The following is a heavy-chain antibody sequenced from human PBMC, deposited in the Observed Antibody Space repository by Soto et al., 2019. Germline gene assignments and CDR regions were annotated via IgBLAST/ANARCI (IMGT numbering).Heavy chain of an antibody. D-gene: IGHD6-6*01. Sequence: ASVKVSCKASGYTFTSYGISWVRQAPGQGLEWMGWISAYNGNTNYAQKLQGRVTMTTDTSTSTAYMELRSLRSDDTAVYYCARSQSATRRGDRRIDSWGQGTLVTVSS. CDR2: ISAYNGNT. CDR1: GYTFTSYG. J-gene: IGHJ5*01. CDR3: ARSQSATRRGDRRIDS. V-gene: IGHV1-18*01.